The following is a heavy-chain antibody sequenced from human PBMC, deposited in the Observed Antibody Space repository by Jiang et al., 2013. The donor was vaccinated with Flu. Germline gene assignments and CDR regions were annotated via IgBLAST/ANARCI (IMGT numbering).Heavy chain of an antibody. CDR1: GGSIINGDYY. V-gene: IGHV4-30-4*01. D-gene: IGHD3-10*01. CDR2: IYYSGST. J-gene: IGHJ5*02. Sequence: PLTCTVSGGSIINGDYYWSWIRQPPGKGLEWIGYIYYSGSTYYNPSLKSRLTISVDTSKNQFSLKLSSVTAADTAVYYCARVATGFGESFEWFDPWGQGTLVTVSS. CDR3: ARVATGFGESFEWFDP.